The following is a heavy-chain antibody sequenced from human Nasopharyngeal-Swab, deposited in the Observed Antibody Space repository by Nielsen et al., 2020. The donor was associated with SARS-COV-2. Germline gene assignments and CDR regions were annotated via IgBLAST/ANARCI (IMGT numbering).Heavy chain of an antibody. D-gene: IGHD4-17*01. Sequence: ASVKVSCKASGGTFSSYAISWVRQAPGQGLEWMGRIDPNTGGTSSAQIFQGRVTMTRDTSISTVYIEVTSLTSDDTAVYYCARALSARTTFNCLGPWGQGTLVTVSS. CDR1: GGTFSSYA. CDR3: ARALSARTTFNCLGP. J-gene: IGHJ5*02. V-gene: IGHV1-2*06. CDR2: IDPNTGGT.